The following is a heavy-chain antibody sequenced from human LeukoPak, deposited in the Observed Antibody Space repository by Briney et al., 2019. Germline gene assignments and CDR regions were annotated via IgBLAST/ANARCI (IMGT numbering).Heavy chain of an antibody. CDR1: GYTFTSYD. Sequence: ASVKVSCKASGYTFTSYDINWVRQATGQGLEWMGWMNPNSGNTGYAQKFQGRVTMTRNTSISTAYMELSSLRSEDTAVYYCARGFRCSTRRRFYYFDYWGQGTLVTVSS. CDR3: ARGFRCSTRRRFYYFDY. J-gene: IGHJ4*02. D-gene: IGHD6-13*01. V-gene: IGHV1-8*01. CDR2: MNPNSGNT.